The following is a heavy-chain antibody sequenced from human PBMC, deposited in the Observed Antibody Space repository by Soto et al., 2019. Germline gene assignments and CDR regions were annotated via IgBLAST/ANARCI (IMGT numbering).Heavy chain of an antibody. Sequence: ASVKVSCKASGYTFTTFGITWVRQSPGQGLEWMGWIAPYNGVTNYAQNFQDRFTMTTDTSTRTGYMELRRLRYDDTAVYYCSAGITLVRGVMSYGMDVWG. CDR1: GYTFTTFG. J-gene: IGHJ6*02. CDR3: SAGITLVRGVMSYGMDV. CDR2: IAPYNGVT. V-gene: IGHV1-18*01. D-gene: IGHD3-10*01.